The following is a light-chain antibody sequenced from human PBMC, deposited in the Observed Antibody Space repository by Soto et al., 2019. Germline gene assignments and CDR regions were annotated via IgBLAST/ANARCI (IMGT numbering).Light chain of an antibody. V-gene: IGKV1-39*01. Sequence: DIQMAQSPSSLSASVGDRVTITCRASQSISTYLNWYQQRPGKAPKLLIYGASYLQSGVPSRFSGSGSGTDLSLTISNLQREDFATYYCQQSYSTPLLTFGGGTKVDIK. J-gene: IGKJ4*01. CDR2: GAS. CDR1: QSISTY. CDR3: QQSYSTPLLT.